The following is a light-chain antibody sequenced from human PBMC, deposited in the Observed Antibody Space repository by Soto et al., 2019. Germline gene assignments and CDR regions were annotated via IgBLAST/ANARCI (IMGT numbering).Light chain of an antibody. CDR1: SSNIGSNT. V-gene: IGLV1-44*01. CDR3: AAWDDSLNGPV. Sequence: QSVLTHPPSASGTPGQRVTISCSGSSSNIGSNTVNWYQQLPGTAPKLLIYSNNQRPSGVPDRFSGSKSGTSASLAISGLQSEDGVDYYCAAWDDSLNGPVFGGGTKVTVL. CDR2: SNN. J-gene: IGLJ2*01.